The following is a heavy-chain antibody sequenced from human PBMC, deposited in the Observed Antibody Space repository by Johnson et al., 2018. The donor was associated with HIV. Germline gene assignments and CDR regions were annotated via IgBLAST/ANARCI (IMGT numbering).Heavy chain of an antibody. J-gene: IGHJ3*02. V-gene: IGHV3-30*02. Sequence: QVQLVESGGGLVQPGGSLRLSCAASGFTFSSYAMSWVRQAPGKGLEWVAFIRYDESNKYYADSLKGRFTISRDNSKNTLYLQMNSLRAEDTAVYYCAKEKNGYHWTFDIWGQGTMVTVSS. CDR3: AKEKNGYHWTFDI. CDR2: IRYDESNK. D-gene: IGHD5-24*01. CDR1: GFTFSSYA.